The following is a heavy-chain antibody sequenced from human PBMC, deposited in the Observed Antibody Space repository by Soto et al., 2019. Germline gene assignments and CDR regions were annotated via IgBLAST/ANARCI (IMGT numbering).Heavy chain of an antibody. D-gene: IGHD3-22*01. CDR3: ARSSPYRLILRPAGNQYYYPMDV. CDR1: GGNFSSYA. J-gene: IGHJ6*02. V-gene: IGHV1-69*01. CDR2: IIPVFRTT. Sequence: QVQLVQSGAEVKKPGSSVKVSCKASGGNFSSYAISWLRQAPGQGLEWMGGIIPVFRTTNYEQKLQGRVTITADGSTSTAYMELSSLTSADTAVYYCARSSPYRLILRPAGNQYYYPMDVWGQGTTVTVSS.